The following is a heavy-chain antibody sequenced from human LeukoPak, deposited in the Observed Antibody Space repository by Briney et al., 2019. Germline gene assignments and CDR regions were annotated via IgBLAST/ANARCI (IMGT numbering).Heavy chain of an antibody. CDR3: ARESGSHPPAVDY. J-gene: IGHJ4*02. D-gene: IGHD1-26*01. CDR2: ISSSGSTI. CDR1: GFTFSDYY. Sequence: GGSLRLSCAASGFTFSDYYMSWIRQAPGKGLGWVSYISSSGSTIYYEDSVKGRFTISRDNAKNSLYLQMNSLRAEDTAVYYCARESGSHPPAVDYWGQGTLVTVSS. V-gene: IGHV3-11*01.